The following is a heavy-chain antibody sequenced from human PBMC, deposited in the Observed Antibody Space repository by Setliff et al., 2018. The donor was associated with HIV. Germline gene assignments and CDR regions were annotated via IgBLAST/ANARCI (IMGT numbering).Heavy chain of an antibody. CDR3: TRDGPGRARADYYGMDV. V-gene: IGHV3-21*01. CDR2: IGGTGGDI. J-gene: IGHJ6*02. CDR1: GFSFRGYS. Sequence: GGSLRLSCAASGFSFRGYSMNWVRQAPGKGLEWISSIGGTGGDIYYADSVKGRFTISRDNAKNSLYLQMNSLRAEDTAVYYCTRDGPGRARADYYGMDVWGQGTTVTVSS.